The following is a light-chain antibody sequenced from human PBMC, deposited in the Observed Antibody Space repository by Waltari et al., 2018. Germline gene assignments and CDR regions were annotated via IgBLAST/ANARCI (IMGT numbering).Light chain of an antibody. J-gene: IGKJ1*01. CDR2: DTS. CDR3: QQYNSYPWT. CDR1: ASPGSE. Sequence: DIQMTQSPSTLSASIGHRVTLPCRASASPGSELAWYQQRPGKAPKVLIYDTSNLESGVPSRFSGSGSGTEFTLTISSLQADDFASYYCQQYNSYPWTFGQGTKVEIK. V-gene: IGKV1-5*01.